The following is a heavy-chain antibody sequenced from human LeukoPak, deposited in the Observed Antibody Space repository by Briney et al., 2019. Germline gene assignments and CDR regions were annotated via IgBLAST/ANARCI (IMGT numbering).Heavy chain of an antibody. CDR3: ARYYSSGWFSYFDY. D-gene: IGHD6-19*01. CDR2: IYYSGST. CDR1: GGSISSYY. J-gene: IGHJ4*02. V-gene: IGHV4-59*01. Sequence: SETLSLTCTVSGGSISSYYWSWIRQPPGKGLEWIGYIYYSGSTNYNPSLKSRVTISVGTSKNQFSLKLSSVTAADTAVYYCARYYSSGWFSYFDYWGQGTLVTVSS.